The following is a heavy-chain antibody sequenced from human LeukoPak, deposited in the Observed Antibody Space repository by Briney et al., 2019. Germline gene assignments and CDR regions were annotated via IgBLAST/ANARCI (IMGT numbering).Heavy chain of an antibody. Sequence: QSGGSLRLSCAASEFTFSSYWMHWVRQAPGKGLVWISRINSDGSSAGYADSVKGRFTISRDNAKNSLYLQMNSLRVEDTAVYYCTRYIADSSGSPSPSAFNIWGQGTMVTVSS. CDR3: TRYIADSSGSPSPSAFNI. J-gene: IGHJ3*02. V-gene: IGHV3-74*01. CDR2: INSDGSSA. CDR1: EFTFSSYW. D-gene: IGHD3-22*01.